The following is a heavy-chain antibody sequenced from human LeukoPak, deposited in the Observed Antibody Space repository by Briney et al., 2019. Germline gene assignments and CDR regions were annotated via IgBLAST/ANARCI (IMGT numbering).Heavy chain of an antibody. Sequence: ASVKVSCKASGYTFTGYYMHWVRQAPGQGLEWMGWINPNSGGINYAQKFQGRVTMTRDTSISTAYMELSRLRSDDTAVYYCARVPPKFSGIAADYWGQGTLVTVSS. CDR2: INPNSGGI. CDR3: ARVPPKFSGIAADY. J-gene: IGHJ4*02. CDR1: GYTFTGYY. V-gene: IGHV1-2*02. D-gene: IGHD6-13*01.